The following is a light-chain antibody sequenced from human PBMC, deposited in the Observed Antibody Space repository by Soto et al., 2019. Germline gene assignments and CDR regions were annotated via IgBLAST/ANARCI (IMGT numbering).Light chain of an antibody. CDR3: QQYGGWPRT. CDR1: QDITNY. Sequence: DIQMTQSPSSLSASVGDRVTITCQASQDITNYLNWYQQKPGKAPNLLIYDASTLQTGVPSRFSGSGSGTDFTFTISSLQPEDVATYYCQQYGGWPRTFGQGSRVEIK. CDR2: DAS. V-gene: IGKV1-33*01. J-gene: IGKJ1*01.